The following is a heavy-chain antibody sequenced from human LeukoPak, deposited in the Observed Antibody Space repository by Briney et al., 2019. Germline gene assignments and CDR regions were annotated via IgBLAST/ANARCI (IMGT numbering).Heavy chain of an antibody. CDR2: INPNSGGT. CDR3: ARDSTYCSSTSCYDWFDP. D-gene: IGHD2-2*01. Sequence: GASVKVSCKASGYTFTGYYMHWVRQAPGQGLEWMGWINPNSGGTNYAQKFQGRVTMTRDTSISTAYMELSRLRSDDTAVYYCARDSTYCSSTSCYDWFDPWGQGTLVTVSS. CDR1: GYTFTGYY. J-gene: IGHJ5*02. V-gene: IGHV1-2*02.